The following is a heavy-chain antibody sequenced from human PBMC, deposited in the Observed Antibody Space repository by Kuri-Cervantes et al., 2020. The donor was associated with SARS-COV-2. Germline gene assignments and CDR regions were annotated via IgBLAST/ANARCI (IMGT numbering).Heavy chain of an antibody. D-gene: IGHD2-15*01. V-gene: IGHV3-23*01. CDR2: ISGSGGRT. CDR3: AKDIVVVVATNVFDI. J-gene: IGHJ3*02. Sequence: GGSLRLSCAAPRFTFSSYSMNWVRQAPGKGLEWVSAISGSGGRTYYPDSVKGRFTISRDNSKNTLYLQMNSLRAEDTAVYYCAKDIVVVVATNVFDIWGQGTMVTVSS. CDR1: RFTFSSYS.